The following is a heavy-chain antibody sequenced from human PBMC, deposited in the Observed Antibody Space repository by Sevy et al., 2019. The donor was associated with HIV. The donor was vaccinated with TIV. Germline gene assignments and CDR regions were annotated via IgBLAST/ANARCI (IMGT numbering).Heavy chain of an antibody. J-gene: IGHJ5*02. CDR1: GYSFTSYW. V-gene: IGHV5-51*01. CDR3: ARHQRDTAMVDLLYNWFDP. D-gene: IGHD5-18*01. CDR2: IYPGDSDT. Sequence: GESLKISCKGSGYSFTSYWIGWVRQMPGKGLEWMGIIYPGDSDTRYSPSFQGQVTISADKSVSTAYLQWSSLKASDTAMYYCARHQRDTAMVDLLYNWFDPWGQGTLVTVSS.